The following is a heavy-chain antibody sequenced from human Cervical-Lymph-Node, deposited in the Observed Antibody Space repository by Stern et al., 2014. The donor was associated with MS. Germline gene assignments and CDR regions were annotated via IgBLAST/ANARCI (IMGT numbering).Heavy chain of an antibody. D-gene: IGHD3-22*01. CDR3: SREFNYDSSGYYFYY. V-gene: IGHV1-69*01. J-gene: IGHJ4*02. CDR2: IIPIFGKA. CDR1: GGTFSNYG. Sequence: QVQLIQSGAEVKKPGSSVKVSCKASGGTFSNYGIRWVRQAPGQGLVWMGGIIPIFGKAYYAQSVQGRVTITADESTSTAYMELSSLRSEDTAVYYCSREFNYDSSGYYFYYWGQGTLVTVSS.